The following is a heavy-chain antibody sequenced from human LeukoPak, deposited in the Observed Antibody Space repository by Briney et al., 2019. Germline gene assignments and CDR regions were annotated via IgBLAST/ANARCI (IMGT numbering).Heavy chain of an antibody. J-gene: IGHJ4*02. CDR2: ISSSSSYT. V-gene: IGHV3-21*01. CDR1: GFTFSSYS. D-gene: IGHD3-9*01. Sequence: GGSLRLSCAASGFTFSSYSMNWVRQAPGKGLEWVSSISSSSSYTYYADSVKGRFTISRDNAKNSLYLQMNSLRAEDTAVYYCARDPYYDILTGYPQNYWGQGTLVTVSS. CDR3: ARDPYYDILTGYPQNY.